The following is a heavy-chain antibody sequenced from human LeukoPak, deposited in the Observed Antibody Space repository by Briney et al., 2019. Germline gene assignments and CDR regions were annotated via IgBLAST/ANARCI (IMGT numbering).Heavy chain of an antibody. Sequence: SETLSLTCTVSGGSISSYYWSWIRQPPGKGLEWIGYIYYSGSTNYNPSLTSRVTISVDTSKNQFSLKLSSVTAADTAIYYCARADGYYYGMDVWGQGTTVTVSS. CDR2: IYYSGST. V-gene: IGHV4-59*01. D-gene: IGHD5-24*01. CDR1: GGSISSYY. CDR3: ARADGYYYGMDV. J-gene: IGHJ6*02.